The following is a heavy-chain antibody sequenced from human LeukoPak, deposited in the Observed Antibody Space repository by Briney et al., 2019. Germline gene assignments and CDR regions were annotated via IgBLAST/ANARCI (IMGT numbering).Heavy chain of an antibody. Sequence: SVKVSCKASGGTFSSYAISWVRHAPGQGLEWMGRIIPIFGTANYAQKFQGRVTITTDESTSTAYMELSSLRSEDTAVYYCASSGLLELQAFHYWGQGTLVTVSS. CDR3: ASSGLLELQAFHY. CDR1: GGTFSSYA. J-gene: IGHJ4*02. V-gene: IGHV1-69*05. CDR2: IIPIFGTA. D-gene: IGHD1-7*01.